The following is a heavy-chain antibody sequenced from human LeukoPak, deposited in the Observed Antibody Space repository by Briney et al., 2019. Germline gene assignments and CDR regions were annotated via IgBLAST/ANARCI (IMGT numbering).Heavy chain of an antibody. V-gene: IGHV4-59*01. Sequence: SETLSLTCTVSGGSFRSYCWSWIRQPPGKGLEWIGYIYYSGSTNYNPSVKSRVTISVDTSKNQFSLKLSSVTAADTAVYYCAGVGSGWSDYYYYYMDVWGKGTTVTVSS. CDR1: GGSFRSYC. J-gene: IGHJ6*03. D-gene: IGHD6-19*01. CDR3: AGVGSGWSDYYYYYMDV. CDR2: IYYSGST.